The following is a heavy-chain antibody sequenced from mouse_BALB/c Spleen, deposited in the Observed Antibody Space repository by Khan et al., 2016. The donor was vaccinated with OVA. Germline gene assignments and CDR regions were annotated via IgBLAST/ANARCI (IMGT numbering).Heavy chain of an antibody. J-gene: IGHJ2*01. CDR1: GYTFTSYT. Sequence: VQLQESGAELARPGASVKMSCKASGYTFTSYTMHSVKQRHGQGLEWIGYINPSSGYTKYNQKFKDKATLTADKSSSTAYMQLSILTSEDSAVYYCARTHERWGQGTTLTVSS. CDR3: ARTHER. CDR2: INPSSGYT. V-gene: IGHV1-4*01.